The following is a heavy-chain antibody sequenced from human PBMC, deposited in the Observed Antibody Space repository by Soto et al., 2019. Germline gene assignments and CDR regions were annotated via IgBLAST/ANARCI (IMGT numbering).Heavy chain of an antibody. CDR1: GGSISSYY. CDR3: ARGRGDCHHYGMDV. D-gene: IGHD2-21*02. Sequence: QAQLQESGPGLVKPSETLSLTCTVSGGSISSYYWSWIRQSPGKGLEWIGYIYYSGSTNYNPCPKSRVTISVDTSKNQISLKLISVTAADTAVYYCARGRGDCHHYGMDVWGQGTTVTVSS. V-gene: IGHV4-59*01. CDR2: IYYSGST. J-gene: IGHJ6*02.